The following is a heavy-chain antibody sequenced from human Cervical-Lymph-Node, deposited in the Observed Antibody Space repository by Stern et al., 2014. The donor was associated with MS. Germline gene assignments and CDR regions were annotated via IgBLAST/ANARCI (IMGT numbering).Heavy chain of an antibody. V-gene: IGHV3-49*03. CDR3: TRGVRGNDYYGMDV. D-gene: IGHD3-10*01. Sequence: EVQLVESGGGLVQPGRSLRLSCTASGFTFVDYAMSWFRQAPGKGLEWVGFIQGKAYGGTTDYAASVRGRFTISRDDSKSIAYLQMNSLKIEDAGVYYCTRGVRGNDYYGMDVWGQGTTVTVSS. CDR1: GFTFVDYA. J-gene: IGHJ6*02. CDR2: IQGKAYGGTT.